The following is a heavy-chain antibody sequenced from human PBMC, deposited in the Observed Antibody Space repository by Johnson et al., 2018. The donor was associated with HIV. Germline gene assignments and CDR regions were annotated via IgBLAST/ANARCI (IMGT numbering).Heavy chain of an antibody. D-gene: IGHD6-13*01. CDR3: AKCFWGSSLIDVFDM. Sequence: QVQLVESGGGVVRPGRSLRLSCAASGFIFSTYGMHWVRQAPGKGLEWVAVMWYDGSNKSYADSVKGRFTISRDNSKNTLYLQMNSLRAEDTAVYYCAKCFWGSSLIDVFDMWGQGTMVTVSS. J-gene: IGHJ3*02. CDR2: MWYDGSNK. CDR1: GFIFSTYG. V-gene: IGHV3-33*06.